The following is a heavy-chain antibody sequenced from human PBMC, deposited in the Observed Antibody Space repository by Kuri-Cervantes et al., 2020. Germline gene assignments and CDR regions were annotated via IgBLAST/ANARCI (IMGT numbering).Heavy chain of an antibody. CDR2: ISSSGSTI. Sequence: GGSLRLSCAASGFTFSSYGMHWVRQAPGKGLEWVSYISSSGSTIYYADSVRGRFTISRDNAKNSLYLQMNSLRAEDTAVYYCARATLAGSFSGMDVWCQGTTVTVSS. CDR3: ARATLAGSFSGMDV. D-gene: IGHD3-10*01. CDR1: GFTFSSYG. J-gene: IGHJ6*02. V-gene: IGHV3-48*04.